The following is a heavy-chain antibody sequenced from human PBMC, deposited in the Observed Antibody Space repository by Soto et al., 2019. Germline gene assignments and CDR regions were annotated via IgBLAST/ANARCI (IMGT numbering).Heavy chain of an antibody. V-gene: IGHV4-34*01. D-gene: IGHD2-21*01. Sequence: PSETLSLTCAVYGGSFSGYYWSWIRQPPGKGLEWIGEINHSGSTNYNPSLKSRVTISVDTSKNQFSLKLSSVTAADTAVYYCARRLDLVGGWFDPWGQGTLVTVSS. CDR3: ARRLDLVGGWFDP. J-gene: IGHJ5*02. CDR2: INHSGST. CDR1: GGSFSGYY.